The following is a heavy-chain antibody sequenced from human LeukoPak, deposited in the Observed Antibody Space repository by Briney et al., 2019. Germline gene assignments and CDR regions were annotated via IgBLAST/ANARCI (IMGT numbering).Heavy chain of an antibody. Sequence: PGGSLRLSCAASGFTFSTYWMHWVHQAPGKGLVWLSRISSDGSSTNYADSVKGRFTISRDNAKNTLYLQMNSLRAEDTAVYYCARDYGEGGYYFDYWGQGTLVTVSS. D-gene: IGHD4-17*01. CDR1: GFTFSTYW. CDR2: ISSDGSST. J-gene: IGHJ4*02. V-gene: IGHV3-74*01. CDR3: ARDYGEGGYYFDY.